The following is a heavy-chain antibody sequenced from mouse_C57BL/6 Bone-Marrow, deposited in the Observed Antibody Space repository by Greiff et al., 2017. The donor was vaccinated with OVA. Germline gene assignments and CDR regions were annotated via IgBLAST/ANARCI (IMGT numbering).Heavy chain of an antibody. Sequence: EVQLVESGGGLVQPKGSLKLSCAASGFTFNTYAMHWVRQAPGKGLEWVARIRSKSSNYATYYADSVKDRFTISRDDSQSMLYLQMNNLKTEDTAMYYCVRVPSDGYCVGYFDVWGTGTTVTVSS. V-gene: IGHV10-3*01. J-gene: IGHJ1*03. CDR1: GFTFNTYA. D-gene: IGHD2-3*01. CDR3: VRVPSDGYCVGYFDV. CDR2: IRSKSSNYAT.